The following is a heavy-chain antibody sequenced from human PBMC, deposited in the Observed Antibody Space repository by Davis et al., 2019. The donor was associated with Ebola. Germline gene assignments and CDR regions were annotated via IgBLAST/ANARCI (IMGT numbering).Heavy chain of an antibody. CDR3: AKQLWFRELWDPFDY. D-gene: IGHD3-10*01. CDR1: GFTFSDYY. CDR2: ISSSGSTI. J-gene: IGHJ4*02. V-gene: IGHV3-11*01. Sequence: GESLKISCAASGFTFSDYYMSWIRQAPGKGLEWVSYISSSGSTIYYADSVKGRFTISRDNSKNTLYLQMNSLRAEDTAVYYCAKQLWFRELWDPFDYWGQGTLVTVSS.